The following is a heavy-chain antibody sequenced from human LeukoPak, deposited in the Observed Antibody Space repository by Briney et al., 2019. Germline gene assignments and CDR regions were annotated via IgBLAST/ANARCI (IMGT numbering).Heavy chain of an antibody. J-gene: IGHJ6*03. V-gene: IGHV4-34*01. CDR2: INHSGST. CDR3: ARGFPLYYYYYMDV. CDR1: GGSFSGYY. Sequence: PSETLSLTCAVYGGSFSGYYWSWIRQPPGKGLEWTGEINHSGSTNYNPSLKSRVTISVDTSKNQFSLKLSSVTAADTAVYYCARGFPLYYYYYMDVWGKGTTVTVSS. D-gene: IGHD2-21*01.